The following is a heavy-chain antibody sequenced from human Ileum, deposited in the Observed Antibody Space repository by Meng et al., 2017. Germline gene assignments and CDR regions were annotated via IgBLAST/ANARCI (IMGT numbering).Heavy chain of an antibody. J-gene: IGHJ4*02. CDR2: AANSFDPSP. Sequence: VLLQEPRPRPVRPSDTLSLMSLCSGGAGSSAAYQWGWIRQPPGKGLEWIGYAANSFDPSPNYNPSLKSRVTISLDTPKNQFSLKLTSVTAADTAVYYCARDYWGSLDYWGQGILVTVSS. V-gene: IGHV4-61*08. CDR3: ARDYWGSLDY. CDR1: GGAGSSAAYQ. D-gene: IGHD7-27*01.